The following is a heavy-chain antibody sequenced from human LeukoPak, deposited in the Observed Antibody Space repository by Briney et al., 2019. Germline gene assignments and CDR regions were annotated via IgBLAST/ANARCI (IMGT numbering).Heavy chain of an antibody. CDR3: ATSRTFDY. V-gene: IGHV3-74*01. D-gene: IGHD1-1*01. CDR2: INSDGSST. J-gene: IGHJ4*02. CDR1: GFTFSTYA. Sequence: GGSLRLSCAASGFTFSTYAVNWVRQAPGKGLVWVSRINSDGSSTSYADSVKGRFTISRDNTKNTLYLQMNSLRAEDTAMYYCATSRTFDYWGQGTLVTVSS.